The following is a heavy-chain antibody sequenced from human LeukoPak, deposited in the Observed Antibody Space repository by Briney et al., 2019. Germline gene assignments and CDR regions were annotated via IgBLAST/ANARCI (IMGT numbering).Heavy chain of an antibody. CDR1: GFTFNTHA. CDR3: VKGGLRSGYSFED. CDR2: VSDTGDLR. V-gene: IGHV3-23*01. Sequence: PGGSLRLSCAASGFTFNTHAISWVRQAPGKGLEWVAAVSDTGDLRYSANSVKGRFAISRDNSKNTAFLQMHSLRAEDTALYYCVKGGLRSGYSFEDWGQGTLVSVSS. D-gene: IGHD3-9*01. J-gene: IGHJ4*02.